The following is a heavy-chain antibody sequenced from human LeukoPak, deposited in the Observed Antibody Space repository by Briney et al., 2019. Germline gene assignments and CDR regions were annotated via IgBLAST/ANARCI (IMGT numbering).Heavy chain of an antibody. CDR3: ANDGTGVHVWTPEAFGL. Sequence: GGSLRLSCTASGFTFTTYAMSWVRQAPGKGLEWVSTISGNGGRTYYEDSVKGRFTISRDNSKNTLYLQVSSLRAEDTAMYYCANDGTGVHVWTPEAFGLWGPGTMVIVSS. CDR1: GFTFTTYA. J-gene: IGHJ3*01. CDR2: ISGNGGRT. D-gene: IGHD1-1*01. V-gene: IGHV3-23*01.